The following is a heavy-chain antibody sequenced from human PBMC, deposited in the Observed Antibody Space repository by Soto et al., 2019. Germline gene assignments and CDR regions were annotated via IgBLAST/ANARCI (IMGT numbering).Heavy chain of an antibody. V-gene: IGHV4-38-2*02. D-gene: IGHD3-16*02. CDR1: GYSISSGYY. CDR2: VHHGGNA. J-gene: IGHJ4*02. CDR3: AKHGGMITFGGVIVNEFGY. Sequence: SETLSLTCTVSGYSISSGYYWGWVRQFSGKGLEWIGSVHHGGNALYNPSLEGRVAISINTSKNQLSLNVSSVTAADTAVYYCAKHGGMITFGGVIVNEFGYWGQGTLVTVSS.